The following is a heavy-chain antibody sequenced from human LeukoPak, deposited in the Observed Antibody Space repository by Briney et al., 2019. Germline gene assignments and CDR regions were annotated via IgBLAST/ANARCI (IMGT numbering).Heavy chain of an antibody. D-gene: IGHD2-21*01. V-gene: IGHV3-23*01. CDR1: AFTFISYA. Sequence: GALILFCSAAAFTFISYAMSWGRRHPGSGLQGVAAIRCSGGSTYYAASVKGRFTISRHNSKNTLYLQMNSLRAEDTAVYYCAKVLHSAEPTFGYWGQGTLVTVSS. CDR3: AKVLHSAEPTFGY. J-gene: IGHJ4*02. CDR2: IRCSGGST.